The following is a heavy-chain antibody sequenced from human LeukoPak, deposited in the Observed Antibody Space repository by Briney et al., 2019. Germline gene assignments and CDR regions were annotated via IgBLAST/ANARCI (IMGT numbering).Heavy chain of an antibody. CDR3: ASFLVVVPAAMSDAFDI. V-gene: IGHV4-30-2*01. CDR2: IYHSGST. CDR1: GGSISSGGYY. D-gene: IGHD2-2*01. Sequence: PSETLSLTCTVSGGSISSGGYYWSWIRQPPGKGLEWIGYIYHSGSTYYNPSLKSRVTISVDRSKNQFSLKLSSVTAADTAVYYCASFLVVVPAAMSDAFDIWGQGTMVTVSS. J-gene: IGHJ3*02.